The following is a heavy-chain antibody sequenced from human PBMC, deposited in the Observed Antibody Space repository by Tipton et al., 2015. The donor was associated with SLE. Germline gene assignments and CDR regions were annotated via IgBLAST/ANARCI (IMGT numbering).Heavy chain of an antibody. Sequence: TLSLTCAVSGYSISSGYYWNWIRQPPGKGLEWIGYIYYSGTTSYNPSLKSRVTISVDTSRNQFSLNLNSVTAADTAVYYCARDSDLDAFDIWGQGTMVTVSS. V-gene: IGHV4-61*01. CDR3: ARDSDLDAFDI. CDR2: IYYSGTT. CDR1: GYSISSGYY. J-gene: IGHJ3*02.